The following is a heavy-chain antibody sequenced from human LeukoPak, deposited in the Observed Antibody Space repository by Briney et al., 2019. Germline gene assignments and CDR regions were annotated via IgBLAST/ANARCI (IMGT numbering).Heavy chain of an antibody. CDR3: ATTSGYFYY. V-gene: IGHV1-2*06. CDR1: AYTFTDYY. Sequence: ASVKVSCKASAYTFTDYYVHWVRQAPGQGLEWMGRINPSSGDTHYAQNFQGRVTMTRDTSISTAYMELSRLRSDDTAVYYCATTSGYFYYWGQGTLVTVSS. D-gene: IGHD1-26*01. CDR2: INPSSGDT. J-gene: IGHJ4*02.